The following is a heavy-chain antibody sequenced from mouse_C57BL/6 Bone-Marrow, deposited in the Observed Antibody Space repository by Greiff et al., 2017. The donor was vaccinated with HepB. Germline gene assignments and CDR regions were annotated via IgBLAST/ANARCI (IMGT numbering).Heavy chain of an antibody. D-gene: IGHD2-3*01. J-gene: IGHJ4*01. CDR2: IDPETGGT. CDR1: GYTFTDYE. CDR3: TRSEDGYYFYYAMDY. Sequence: QVQLQQSGAELVRPGASVTLSCKASGYTFTDYEMHWVKQTPVHGLEWIGAIDPETGGTAYNQTFKGKAILTADKSSSTAYMELRSLTSEDSAVYYCTRSEDGYYFYYAMDYWGQGTSVTVSS. V-gene: IGHV1-15*01.